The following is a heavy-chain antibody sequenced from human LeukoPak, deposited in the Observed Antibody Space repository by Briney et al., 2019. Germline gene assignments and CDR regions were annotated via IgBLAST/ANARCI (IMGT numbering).Heavy chain of an antibody. D-gene: IGHD6-6*01. CDR2: IYYSGST. J-gene: IGHJ4*02. CDR3: ARVDPDSSSTLEVFDY. V-gene: IGHV4-59*01. CDR1: GGSISSYY. Sequence: ASETLSLTCTVSGGSISSYYWSWIRQPPGKGLEWIGYIYYSGSTNYNPSLKSRVTISVDTSKNQFSLKLSSVTAADTAVYYCARVDPDSSSTLEVFDYWGQGTLVPVSS.